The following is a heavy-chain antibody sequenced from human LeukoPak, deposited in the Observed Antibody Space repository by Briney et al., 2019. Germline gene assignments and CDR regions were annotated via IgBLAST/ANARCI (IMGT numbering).Heavy chain of an antibody. D-gene: IGHD3-16*01. CDR1: GYTFTSYW. J-gene: IGHJ4*02. Sequence: GEALKISCNGSGYTFTSYWITWVRQMPGKGLEWMGIIYPGDSDTRYSPSFQGHVTISADKSISTPYLQWSSLKASATAMFYCARSPSLAGGNYFDPWGQGTLVTVSS. V-gene: IGHV5-51*01. CDR2: IYPGDSDT. CDR3: ARSPSLAGGNYFDP.